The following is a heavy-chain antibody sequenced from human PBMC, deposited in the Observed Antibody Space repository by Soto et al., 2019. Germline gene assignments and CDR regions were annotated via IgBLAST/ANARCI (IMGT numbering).Heavy chain of an antibody. CDR2: TYYRSRWYN. CDR1: GDSVSGNSAA. J-gene: IGHJ6*03. Sequence: SQTLSLTCAISGDSVSGNSAAWNWIRLSPSRGLEWLARTYYRSRWYNDYAVSVRSRITVNADTSKNQFSLQLTSVTPEDTAIYYCAGTTSHHWLYMDVWGRETTVTVSS. D-gene: IGHD1-1*01. CDR3: AGTTSHHWLYMDV. V-gene: IGHV6-1*01.